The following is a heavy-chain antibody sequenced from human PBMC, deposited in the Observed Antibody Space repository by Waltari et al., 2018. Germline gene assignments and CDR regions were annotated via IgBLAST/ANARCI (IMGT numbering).Heavy chain of an antibody. CDR2: MNPSSNNT. Sequence: QVQLVQSAAEVKKPGASVRVSCKDSGYTFGSYDINWVRRATGQGLEWVGQMNPSSNNTADAQKFQGRATMTRNDSISTAYMQWCSLTSEDTAVYYCARGITATKRGTRSSFYYYMAVWGKATTVTV. D-gene: IGHD4-17*01. CDR1: GYTFGSYD. CDR3: ARGITATKRGTRSSFYYYMAV. J-gene: IGHJ6*03. V-gene: IGHV1-8*01.